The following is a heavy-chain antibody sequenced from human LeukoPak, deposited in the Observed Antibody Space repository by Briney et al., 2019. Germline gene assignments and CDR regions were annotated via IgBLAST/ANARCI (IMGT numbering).Heavy chain of an antibody. D-gene: IGHD3-22*01. Sequence: GGSLRLSCATSGFTFSSYAMNWVRQAPGKGLEWVSSISSSSSYIYYADSVKGRFTISRDNAKNSLYLQMNSLRAEDTAVYYCARGGYDSMIRGRDNNWFDPWGQGTLVTVSS. V-gene: IGHV3-21*01. J-gene: IGHJ5*02. CDR2: ISSSSSYI. CDR3: ARGGYDSMIRGRDNNWFDP. CDR1: GFTFSSYA.